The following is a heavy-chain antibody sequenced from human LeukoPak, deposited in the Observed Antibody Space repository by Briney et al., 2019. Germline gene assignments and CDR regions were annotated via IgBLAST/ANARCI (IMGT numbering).Heavy chain of an antibody. V-gene: IGHV4-4*07. Sequence: SETLSLTCPVFGDSISNYYWSWIRQSAGKGLEWIGRIYSSGSTDYNPSLKSRVSMSVDTSKNEFSLKLSSVTAADTALYYCARGYKPASGKDGAFDIWGQGTMVTVSS. CDR1: GDSISNYY. J-gene: IGHJ3*02. CDR3: ARGYKPASGKDGAFDI. D-gene: IGHD6-13*01. CDR2: IYSSGST.